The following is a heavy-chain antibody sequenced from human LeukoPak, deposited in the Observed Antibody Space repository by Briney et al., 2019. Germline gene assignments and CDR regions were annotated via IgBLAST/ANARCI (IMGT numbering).Heavy chain of an antibody. D-gene: IGHD1-26*01. V-gene: IGHV3-20*04. J-gene: IGHJ4*02. Sequence: PGGSLRLSCAASGFTFDDYGMSWVRQAPGKGLEWVSGINWNGGSTGYADSVKGRFTISRDNSKNTLYLQMNSLRAEDTAVYYCAKDQMKWELLNPGGYWGQGTLVTVSS. CDR3: AKDQMKWELLNPGGY. CDR2: INWNGGST. CDR1: GFTFDDYG.